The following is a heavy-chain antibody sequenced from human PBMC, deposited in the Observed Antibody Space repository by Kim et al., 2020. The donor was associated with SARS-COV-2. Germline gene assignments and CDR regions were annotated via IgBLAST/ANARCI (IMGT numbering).Heavy chain of an antibody. Sequence: GGSLRLSCAASGFTFSSYGMHWVRQAPGKGLEWVAVIWYDGSNKYYADSVKGRFTISRDNSKNTLYLQMNSLRAEDTAVYYCARDLNGYSYEPKGSYWGQGTLVTVSS. D-gene: IGHD5-18*01. V-gene: IGHV3-33*01. J-gene: IGHJ4*02. CDR2: IWYDGSNK. CDR1: GFTFSSYG. CDR3: ARDLNGYSYEPKGSY.